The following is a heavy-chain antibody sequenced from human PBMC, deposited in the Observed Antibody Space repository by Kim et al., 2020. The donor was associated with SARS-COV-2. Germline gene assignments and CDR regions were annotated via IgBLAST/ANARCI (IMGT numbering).Heavy chain of an antibody. CDR2: SGST. Sequence: SGSTNYNPSLKSRVTISVDTSKNQFSLKLSSVTAADTAVYYCAGWLDWFDPWGQGTLVTVSS. V-gene: IGHV4-34*01. CDR3: AGWLDWFDP. D-gene: IGHD6-19*01. J-gene: IGHJ5*02.